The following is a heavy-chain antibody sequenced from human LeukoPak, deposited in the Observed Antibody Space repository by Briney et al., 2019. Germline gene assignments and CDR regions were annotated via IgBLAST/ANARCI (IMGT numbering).Heavy chain of an antibody. J-gene: IGHJ4*02. D-gene: IGHD2-8*01. Sequence: SESLSLTCTVSGGSIIGFYWTWIRQPPGKGLEWIGYIYSSGNTNYNPSLKSRITISVDTSKNQFSLRLSSVTAADTAMYYCALNGDSWGQGNLVTVSS. V-gene: IGHV4-59*01. CDR1: GGSIIGFY. CDR2: IYSSGNT. CDR3: ALNGDS.